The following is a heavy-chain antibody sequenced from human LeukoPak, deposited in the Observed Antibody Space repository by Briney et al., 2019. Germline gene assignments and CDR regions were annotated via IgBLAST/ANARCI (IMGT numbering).Heavy chain of an antibody. CDR1: GFTFSSYG. D-gene: IGHD3-10*02. CDR2: ISGSAGST. V-gene: IGHV3-23*01. Sequence: GGSLRLSCAASGFTFSSYGMSWVRQAPGKGLEWVSVISGSAGSTYYADSVKGRFTISRDNAKNSLYLQMNILRAEDTAVYYCAELGITMIGGVWGKGTTVTISS. CDR3: AELGITMIGGV. J-gene: IGHJ6*04.